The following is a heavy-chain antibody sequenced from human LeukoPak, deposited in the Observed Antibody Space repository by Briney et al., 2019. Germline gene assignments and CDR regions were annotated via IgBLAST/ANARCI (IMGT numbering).Heavy chain of an antibody. D-gene: IGHD4-23*01. V-gene: IGHV1-69*13. CDR1: GGTFMSNA. CDR2: ITPIFGTA. CDR3: ARGWLAETTVVTPYNY. J-gene: IGHJ4*02. Sequence: ASVKVSCKASGGTFMSNAISWVRQAPGQGLEWMGGITPIFGTANYAQKFQGRVTITAVESMSTAYMEVSSLRSEDTAVYYCARGWLAETTVVTPYNYWGQGTLVTVSS.